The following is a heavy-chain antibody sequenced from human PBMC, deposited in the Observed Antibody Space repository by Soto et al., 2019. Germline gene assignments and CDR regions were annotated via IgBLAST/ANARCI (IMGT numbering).Heavy chain of an antibody. CDR2: MNPNSGNT. V-gene: IGHV1-8*01. J-gene: IGHJ6*02. D-gene: IGHD2-2*02. CDR1: GYTFTSYD. Sequence: ASVKVSCKASGYTFTSYDINWVRQATGQGLEWMGWMNPNSGNTGYAQKFQGRVTMTRNTSISTAYMELSSLRSEDTAVYYCARGDIAVVPAAIRDYYYGMDVWGQGTTVTVSS. CDR3: ARGDIAVVPAAIRDYYYGMDV.